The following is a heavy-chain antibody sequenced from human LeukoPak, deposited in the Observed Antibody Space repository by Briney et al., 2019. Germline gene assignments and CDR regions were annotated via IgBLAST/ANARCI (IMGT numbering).Heavy chain of an antibody. CDR2: ISGSGGTT. V-gene: IGHV3-23*01. CDR1: GFTFSSYA. D-gene: IGHD6-25*01. CDR3: AKFFDPSGGASGWTWTMDC. Sequence: PGRSLRLSCAASGFTFSSYAMTWVRQTPGKGLEWVAAISGSGGTTYYADFAKGRFSISRDNSENTLYLQMYSLRAEDTAVYHCAKFFDPSGGASGWTWTMDCWGQGTLVIVSS. J-gene: IGHJ4*02.